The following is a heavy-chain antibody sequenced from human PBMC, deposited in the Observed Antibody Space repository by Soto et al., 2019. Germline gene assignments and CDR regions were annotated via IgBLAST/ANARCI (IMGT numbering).Heavy chain of an antibody. CDR3: ARVLGSVRWLQSGYFDY. J-gene: IGHJ4*02. Sequence: SETLSLTCAVYGGSFSGYYWSWIRQPPGKGLEWIGEINHSGSTNYNPSLKSRVTISVDTSKNQFSLKLSSVTAADTAVYYCARVLGSVRWLQSGYFDYWGQGTLVTVSS. D-gene: IGHD5-12*01. CDR1: GGSFSGYY. CDR2: INHSGST. V-gene: IGHV4-34*01.